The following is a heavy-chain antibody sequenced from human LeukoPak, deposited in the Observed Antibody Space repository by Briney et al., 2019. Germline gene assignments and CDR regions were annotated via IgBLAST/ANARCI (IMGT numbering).Heavy chain of an antibody. CDR2: ISYDETNK. CDR3: AKNNDYGGSYWYFDL. V-gene: IGHV3-30*04. Sequence: GGSLRLSCAASGFTFSSYAMPWVRQAPGKGLEWVAVISYDETNKYYEDSVKGRFTISRDSSKNTLYLQMSSLRDEDTAVYYCAKNNDYGGSYWYFDLWGRGTLVTVSS. CDR1: GFTFSSYA. D-gene: IGHD4-23*01. J-gene: IGHJ2*01.